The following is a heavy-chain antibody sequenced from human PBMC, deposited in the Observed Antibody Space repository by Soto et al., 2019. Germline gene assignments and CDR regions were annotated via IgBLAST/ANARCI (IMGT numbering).Heavy chain of an antibody. CDR1: GGSISSSSYY. J-gene: IGHJ4*02. V-gene: IGHV4-39*01. CDR3: ARLAPVAGEKPGFDF. CDR2: IYYSGST. Sequence: SETLSLTCTVSGGSISSSSYYWGWIRQPPGKGLEWIGSIYYSGSTYYNPSLKSRVTISVDTSKNQFSLKLSSVTAADTAVYYCARLAPVAGEKPGFDFWGKGTLVTVAS. D-gene: IGHD6-19*01.